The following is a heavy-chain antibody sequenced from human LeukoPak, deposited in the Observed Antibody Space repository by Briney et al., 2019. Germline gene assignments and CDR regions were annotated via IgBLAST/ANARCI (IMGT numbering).Heavy chain of an antibody. V-gene: IGHV3-33*01. J-gene: IGHJ4*02. Sequence: PGRSLRLSCAASGFTLSNYGMHWVRQAPGKGLEWVAGIRHDESNKYFTDSVKGRFTISRDSSKNTLCLQMNSLRPEDTAVYYCARLGYGGSGWYFDYWGQGTLVTVSS. CDR1: GFTLSNYG. CDR3: ARLGYGGSGWYFDY. CDR2: IRHDESNK. D-gene: IGHD6-19*01.